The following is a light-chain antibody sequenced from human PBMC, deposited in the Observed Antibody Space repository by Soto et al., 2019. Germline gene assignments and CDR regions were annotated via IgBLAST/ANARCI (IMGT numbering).Light chain of an antibody. Sequence: DIQMTQSPYSLSASVGDRVTITCRASQSISSYLNWYQQKPGKAPKLLIYAASSLQSGVPSRFSGSGSGTDFTLTISSLQPEDFATYYYQQSSSTPRTFGQGTKVDIK. J-gene: IGKJ1*01. CDR1: QSISSY. CDR2: AAS. CDR3: QQSSSTPRT. V-gene: IGKV1-39*01.